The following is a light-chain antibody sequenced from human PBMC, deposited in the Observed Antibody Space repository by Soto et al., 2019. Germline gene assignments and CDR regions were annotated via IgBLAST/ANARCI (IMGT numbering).Light chain of an antibody. CDR3: LQYDIYPYS. Sequence: DIQVTQSPSTLSASVGDRVTITCRASQAPGGFLAWFQQKPGKAPKLLIYDASNLQTGVPRRFSGSQTVTEFTLTIRVLQPDDYASYFCLQYDIYPYSFGQGTQVEIK. CDR1: QAPGGF. CDR2: DAS. V-gene: IGKV1-5*01. J-gene: IGKJ2*01.